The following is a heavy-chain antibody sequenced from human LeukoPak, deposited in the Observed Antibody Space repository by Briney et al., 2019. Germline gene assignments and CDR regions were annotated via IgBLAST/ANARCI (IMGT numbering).Heavy chain of an antibody. Sequence: GFLRLSCAASGFTFTNYGLSWVRQAPGKGLEWVAFIRYDGSNKYYADSVKGRFTISRDNSKNTLYLQMNSLRAEDTAVYYCAKDRKGASGFDYWGQGTLVTVSS. CDR2: IRYDGSNK. J-gene: IGHJ4*02. D-gene: IGHD1-26*01. CDR3: AKDRKGASGFDY. CDR1: GFTFTNYG. V-gene: IGHV3-30*02.